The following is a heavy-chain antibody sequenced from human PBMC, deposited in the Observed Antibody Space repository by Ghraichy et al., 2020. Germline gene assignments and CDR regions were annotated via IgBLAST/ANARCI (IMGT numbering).Heavy chain of an antibody. D-gene: IGHD2-2*01. CDR2: TWNDGSNK. CDR1: GFTFSSYA. J-gene: IGHJ6*02. CDR3: ARGVYCSSTNCFSLRDVLDV. Sequence: GESLNISCAASGFTFSSYAMHWVRQPPGKGLEWVAITWNDGSNKFYADSVEGRFTISRDNSKSTVYLQMNNLTPEDTAIYYCARGVYCSSTNCFSLRDVLDVWGQGTTVIGSS. V-gene: IGHV3-30*02.